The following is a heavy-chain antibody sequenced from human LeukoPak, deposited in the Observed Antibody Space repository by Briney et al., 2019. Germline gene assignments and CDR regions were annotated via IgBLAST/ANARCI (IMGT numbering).Heavy chain of an antibody. CDR2: INPNSGNT. D-gene: IGHD6-19*01. V-gene: IGHV1-8*02. J-gene: IGHJ5*02. CDR1: GYTFTGYY. CDR3: ARNTGGSGWSTVFDP. Sequence: ASVKVSCKASGYTFTGYYMHWVRQAPGQGLEWMGWINPNSGNTGYAQKFQGRVTMTRNTSISTAYMELSSLRSEDTAVYYCARNTGGSGWSTVFDPWGQGTLVTVSS.